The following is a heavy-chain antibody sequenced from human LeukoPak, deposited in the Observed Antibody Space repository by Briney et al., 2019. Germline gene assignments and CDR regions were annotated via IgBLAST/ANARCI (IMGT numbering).Heavy chain of an antibody. D-gene: IGHD2-2*01. CDR2: ISAYNGNT. CDR3: ARVAEDCSRTSCYAGLDY. CDR1: GYTFISYG. V-gene: IGHV1-18*01. Sequence: GASVKVSCKACGYTFISYGISRVRQAPGQGLEWMGWISAYNGNTNYAQKLQGRVTMTTDTSTSTAYMEQRSLKSDDTAVYYCARVAEDCSRTSCYAGLDYWGQGTLVTVSS. J-gene: IGHJ4*02.